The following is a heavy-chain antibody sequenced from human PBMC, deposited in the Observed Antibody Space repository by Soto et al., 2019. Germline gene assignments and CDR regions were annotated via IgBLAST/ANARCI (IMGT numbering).Heavy chain of an antibody. Sequence: EVQLVESGGGLVQPGRSLRLSCAASGFTFDDYVMHWVRLVPGKGLEWVSGISWNSHSIDYADSVKGRFTISRDNAKNSLYLQMNSLRAEDTAFYYCAKGYYGSGSSHFDFWGQGALVTVSS. CDR3: AKGYYGSGSSHFDF. CDR2: ISWNSHSI. J-gene: IGHJ4*02. CDR1: GFTFDDYV. V-gene: IGHV3-9*01. D-gene: IGHD3-10*01.